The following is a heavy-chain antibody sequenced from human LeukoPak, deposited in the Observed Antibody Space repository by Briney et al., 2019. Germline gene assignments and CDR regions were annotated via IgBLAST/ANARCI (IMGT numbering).Heavy chain of an antibody. CDR1: GYTFTSYY. Sequence: GASVKVSCKASGYTFTSYYMHWVRQAPGQGLEWMGIINSSGGSTNYAQNFQGRVTMTRDTSTSTVYMELSSLRSEDTAVYYCARFAVHRRLTVAGQFGLDYWGQGTLVTVSS. V-gene: IGHV1-46*01. J-gene: IGHJ4*02. CDR2: INSSGGST. CDR3: ARFAVHRRLTVAGQFGLDY. D-gene: IGHD6-19*01.